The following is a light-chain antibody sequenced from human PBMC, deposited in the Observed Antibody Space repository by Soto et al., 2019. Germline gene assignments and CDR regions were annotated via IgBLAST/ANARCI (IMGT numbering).Light chain of an antibody. CDR3: QQRSNWPLT. CDR1: QSVSTY. J-gene: IGKJ4*01. CDR2: DAF. V-gene: IGKV3-11*01. Sequence: EIVLTQSPATLSLSPGERATLSCRASQSVSTYLAWYQQKPGQAPRLLIHDAFNRATGIPARFSGSGSGTDFTLTISSLEPEDFGVYYCQQRSNWPLTFGGGTKVEIK.